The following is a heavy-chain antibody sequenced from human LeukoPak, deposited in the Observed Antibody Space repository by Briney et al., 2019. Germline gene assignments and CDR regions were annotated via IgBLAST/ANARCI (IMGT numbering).Heavy chain of an antibody. CDR2: INSDGSST. V-gene: IGHV3-74*01. CDR3: ARVAVAGDFDY. D-gene: IGHD6-19*01. J-gene: IGHJ4*01. CDR1: GFTFSSYW. Sequence: GGSLRLSCAASGFTFSSYWMHWVRQAPGKGLVWVSRINSDGSSTSYADSVKGRFTISRYNAKNTLYLQMNSLRAEDTAVYYCARVAVAGDFDYWGHGNPVTVSP.